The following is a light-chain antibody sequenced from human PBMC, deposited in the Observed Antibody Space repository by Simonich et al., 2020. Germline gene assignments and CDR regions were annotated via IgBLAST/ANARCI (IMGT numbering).Light chain of an antibody. CDR2: WAS. CDR1: QSVLYSSNNKNY. CDR3: QQYYSTPYT. J-gene: IGKJ2*01. V-gene: IGKV4-1*01. Sequence: DIVMTQSPDSLAVSRGERATINCKSSQSVLYSSNNKNYLDWYQQKPGPPPKLLIYWASTRESGVPDRFSGSGSGTDFTLTISSLQAEDVAVYYCQQYYSTPYTFGQGTKLEIK.